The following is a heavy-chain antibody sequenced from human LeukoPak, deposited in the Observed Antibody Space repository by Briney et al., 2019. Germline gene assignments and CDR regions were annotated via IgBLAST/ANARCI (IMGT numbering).Heavy chain of an antibody. CDR3: ARPRLPTGYSSSANWFDP. CDR2: ISAYNGNT. CDR1: GYTFTGYY. Sequence: ASVKVSCKASGYTFTGYYMHWVRQAPGQGLEWMGWISAYNGNTNYAQKLQGRVTMTTDTSTSTAYMELRSLRSDDTAVYYCARPRLPTGYSSSANWFDPWGQGTLVTVSS. J-gene: IGHJ5*02. D-gene: IGHD6-13*01. V-gene: IGHV1-18*04.